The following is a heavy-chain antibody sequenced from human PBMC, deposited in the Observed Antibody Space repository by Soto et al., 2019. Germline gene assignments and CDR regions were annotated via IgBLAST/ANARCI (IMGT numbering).Heavy chain of an antibody. CDR1: GYTFTSYY. CDR2: INPSGGST. CDR3: ARGGSGSRIWWYFDL. D-gene: IGHD6-19*01. J-gene: IGHJ2*01. V-gene: IGHV1-46*01. Sequence: QVQLVQSGAEVKKPGASVKVSCKASGYTFTSYYMHWVRQAPGQGLEWMGIINPSGGSTSYAQKFQGRVTMTRDTSTSTVYMELSGLRSEDTAMYYCARGGSGSRIWWYFDLWGRGTLVTVSS.